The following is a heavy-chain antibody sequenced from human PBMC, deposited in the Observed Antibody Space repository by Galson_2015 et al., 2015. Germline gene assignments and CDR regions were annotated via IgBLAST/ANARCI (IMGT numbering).Heavy chain of an antibody. CDR2: INQDGSET. D-gene: IGHD6-13*01. J-gene: IGHJ6*02. CDR3: TRQLVSSSYGMDV. CDR1: GFTFSNYW. Sequence: SLRLSCAASGFTFSNYWMSWVRQAPGKGLEWVSSINQDGSETNYVDSVKGRFTISRDNAKNSLYLQLNSLRAEDTAVYYCTRQLVSSSYGMDVWGQGTPVTVSS. V-gene: IGHV3-7*03.